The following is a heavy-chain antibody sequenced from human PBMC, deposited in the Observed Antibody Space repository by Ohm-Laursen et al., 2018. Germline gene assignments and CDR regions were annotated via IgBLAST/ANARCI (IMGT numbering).Heavy chain of an antibody. Sequence: SLRLSCTASGFSFDDYAMHWVRKAPGKGLEWVSGISWNSAAIGYGDSVKGRFTISRDNANKLLYLQMNSLRLEDTALYYCAAYSGYSSSSEDYWGQGTLVTVSS. V-gene: IGHV3-9*01. CDR1: GFSFDDYA. CDR2: ISWNSAAI. CDR3: AAYSGYSSSSEDY. J-gene: IGHJ4*02. D-gene: IGHD6-6*01.